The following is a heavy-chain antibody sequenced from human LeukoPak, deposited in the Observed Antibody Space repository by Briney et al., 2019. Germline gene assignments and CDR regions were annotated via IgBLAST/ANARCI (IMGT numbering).Heavy chain of an antibody. J-gene: IGHJ4*02. CDR1: GGSISSSNW. V-gene: IGHV4-4*02. Sequence: PSETLSLTCAVSGGSISSSNWWSWVRQPPGKGLEWIGEIYHSGSTNYNPSLKSRVTMSVDTSKNQFSLKLSSVTAADTAVYYCARGIAAAGTAPYYFDYWGQGTLVTVSS. CDR2: IYHSGST. D-gene: IGHD6-13*01. CDR3: ARGIAAAGTAPYYFDY.